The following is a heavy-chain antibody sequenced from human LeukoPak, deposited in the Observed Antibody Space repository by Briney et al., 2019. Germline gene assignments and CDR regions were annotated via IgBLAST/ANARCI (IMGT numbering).Heavy chain of an antibody. D-gene: IGHD4-11*01. V-gene: IGHV1-8*01. CDR3: AIYSNYNFDY. CDR2: MNPNSGNT. J-gene: IGHJ4*02. CDR1: EYTFTSYD. Sequence: ASVKVSCKASEYTFTSYDINWVRQATGQGLEWMGWMNPNSGNTVYAQKFQGRVTMTRDTSISTAYMELSSLRSEDTAVYYCAIYSNYNFDYWGQGTLVTVSS.